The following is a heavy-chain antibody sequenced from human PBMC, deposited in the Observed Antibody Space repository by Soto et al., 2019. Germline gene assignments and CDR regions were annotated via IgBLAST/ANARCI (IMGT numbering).Heavy chain of an antibody. CDR3: ARPKGSYSSGYYYFDY. V-gene: IGHV1-69*13. CDR2: IIPLFGTA. CDR1: GGTFSTYA. J-gene: IGHJ4*02. D-gene: IGHD6-19*01. Sequence: GASVKVSCKTSGGTFSTYAIYWVRQAPGQGLEWMGAIIPLFGTADYAQKFQGRVMITADESTSTASMELSSLRSEDTAVYYCARPKGSYSSGYYYFDYWGQGTLVTVSS.